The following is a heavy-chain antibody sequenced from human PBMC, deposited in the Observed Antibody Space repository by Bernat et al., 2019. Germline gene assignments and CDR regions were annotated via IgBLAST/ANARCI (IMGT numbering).Heavy chain of an antibody. Sequence: EVQLVESGGGLVQPGGSLRLSCAASGFTFSSYAMHWVRQAPGKGLEYVSAISSNGGSTYYANSVKGRFTISRDNSKNTLYLQMGSLRAEDMAVYYFARNFGSSRDYYYYYGMDVWGQGTTVTVSS. CDR1: GFTFSSYA. V-gene: IGHV3-64*01. D-gene: IGHD6-13*01. CDR2: ISSNGGST. CDR3: ARNFGSSRDYYYYYGMDV. J-gene: IGHJ6*02.